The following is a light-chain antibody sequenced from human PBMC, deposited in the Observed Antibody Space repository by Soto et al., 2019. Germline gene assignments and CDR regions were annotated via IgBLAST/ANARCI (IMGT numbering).Light chain of an antibody. CDR3: QQTNSYRRT. CDR1: QGISSY. V-gene: IGKV1-9*01. Sequence: DIQLTQSPSFLSASVGDRVTITCRASQGISSYLAWYQQKPGKAPKLLIYAASTLQSGVPSRFTGSGCATEFTLTISSLQPEEFQTYYCQQTNSYRRTLGQGTNADIK. CDR2: AAS. J-gene: IGKJ1*01.